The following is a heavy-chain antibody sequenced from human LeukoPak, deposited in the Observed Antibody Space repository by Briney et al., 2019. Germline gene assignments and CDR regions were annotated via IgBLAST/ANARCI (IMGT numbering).Heavy chain of an antibody. Sequence: SETLSLTCIVSGGSISSISSNNYHWGWIRQPPGKGLEWIGSIYYSGSTYYNPSLKSRVTISVDTSKNQFSLKLSSVTAADTALYYCARDTDTALDVWGQGTTVTVSS. CDR1: GGSISSISSNNYH. V-gene: IGHV4-39*02. CDR2: IYYSGST. J-gene: IGHJ6*02. CDR3: ARDTDTALDV.